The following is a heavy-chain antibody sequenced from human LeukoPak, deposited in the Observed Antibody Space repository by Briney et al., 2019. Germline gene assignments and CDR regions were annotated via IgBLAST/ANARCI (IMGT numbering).Heavy chain of an antibody. J-gene: IGHJ4*02. CDR1: GGSFSGYY. CDR3: ARLGLYSNTWLPFDN. Sequence: SETLSLTCAVYGGSFSGYYWSWIRQPPGKGLEWIGEVNHSGSTNYNPSLKSRVTISVDTSKKQFSPKLSSVTAADTAVYYCARLGLYSNTWLPFDNWGQGTLVTVSS. V-gene: IGHV4-34*01. D-gene: IGHD6-13*01. CDR2: VNHSGST.